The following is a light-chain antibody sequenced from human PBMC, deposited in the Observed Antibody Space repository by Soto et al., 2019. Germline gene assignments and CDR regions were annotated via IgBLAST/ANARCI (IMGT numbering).Light chain of an antibody. CDR1: QSISSY. J-gene: IGKJ3*01. V-gene: IGKV1-39*01. CDR2: AAS. Sequence: DIQMTQSPSSLSASVGDRVNITCRASQSISSYLNWYQQKPGKAPKLLIYAASSLQSGVPSRFSGSGFGTDFTLTISSLQFEDFATYYCQQSYSAPPMTVGPGTKVDIK. CDR3: QQSYSAPPMT.